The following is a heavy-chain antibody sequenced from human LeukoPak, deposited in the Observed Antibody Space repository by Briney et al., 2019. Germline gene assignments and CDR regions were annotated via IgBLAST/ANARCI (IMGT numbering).Heavy chain of an antibody. J-gene: IGHJ4*02. CDR1: GFTFSGYS. Sequence: GGSLRLSCAASGFTFSGYSMNWVRQAPGKGLEWVSYISSSGSTIYYADSVKGRFTISRDNAKNSLYLQMNSLRAEDTAVYYCARDHGSYSITNYFDYWGQGTLVTVSS. V-gene: IGHV3-48*04. D-gene: IGHD1-26*01. CDR2: ISSSGSTI. CDR3: ARDHGSYSITNYFDY.